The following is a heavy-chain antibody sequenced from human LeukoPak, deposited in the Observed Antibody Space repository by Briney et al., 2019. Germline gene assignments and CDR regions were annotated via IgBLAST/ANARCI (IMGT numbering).Heavy chain of an antibody. J-gene: IGHJ4*02. D-gene: IGHD3-10*01. Sequence: ASVKVSCKASGYTFTSYGISWARQAPGQGLEWMGWISAYNGNTNYAQKLQGRVTMTTDTSTSTAYMELRSLRSDDTAVYYCARDPKYRMTYYYGSGSPDYWGQGTLVTVSS. CDR2: ISAYNGNT. V-gene: IGHV1-18*01. CDR1: GYTFTSYG. CDR3: ARDPKYRMTYYYGSGSPDY.